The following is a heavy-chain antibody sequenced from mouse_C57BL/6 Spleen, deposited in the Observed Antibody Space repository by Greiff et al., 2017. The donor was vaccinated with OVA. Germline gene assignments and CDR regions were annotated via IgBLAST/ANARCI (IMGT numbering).Heavy chain of an antibody. V-gene: IGHV1-61*01. J-gene: IGHJ4*01. CDR3: ARPIYYDYTGAMDY. Sequence: QVQLQQPEAELVRPGSSVKLSCKASGYTFTSYWMDWVKQRPGQGLEWIGNIYPSDSETHYNQKFKDKATLTVDKSSSTAYMQLSSLTSEDSAVYYCARPIYYDYTGAMDYWGQGTSVTVSS. CDR2: IYPSDSET. D-gene: IGHD2-4*01. CDR1: GYTFTSYW.